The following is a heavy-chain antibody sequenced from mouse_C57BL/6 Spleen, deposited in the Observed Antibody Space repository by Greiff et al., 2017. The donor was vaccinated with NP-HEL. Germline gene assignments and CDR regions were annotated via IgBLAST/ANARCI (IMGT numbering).Heavy chain of an antibody. CDR1: GYAFSSSW. CDR2: IYPGDGDT. V-gene: IGHV1-82*01. D-gene: IGHD1-1*01. J-gene: IGHJ1*03. Sequence: LQESGPELVKPGASVKISCKASGYAFSSSWMNWVKQRPGKGLEWIGRIYPGDGDTNYNGKFKGKATLTADKSSSTAYMQLSSLTSEDSAVYFCARTYYGSSHFDVWGTGTTVTVSS. CDR3: ARTYYGSSHFDV.